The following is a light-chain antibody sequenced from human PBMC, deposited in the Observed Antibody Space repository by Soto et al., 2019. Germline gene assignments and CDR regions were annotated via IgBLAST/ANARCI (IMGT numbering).Light chain of an antibody. CDR2: EVR. V-gene: IGLV2-14*01. J-gene: IGLJ3*02. CDR3: SSYTRSSTLVV. Sequence: QSALTQPASVSGSPGQSITISCTGTSSDVGAYNYVSWYQQHAGKPPKLMIYEVRSRPSGVSNRFSGSKSGNTASLTISGLQAEDEADYFCSSYTRSSTLVVFGGGTKLTVL. CDR1: SSDVGAYNY.